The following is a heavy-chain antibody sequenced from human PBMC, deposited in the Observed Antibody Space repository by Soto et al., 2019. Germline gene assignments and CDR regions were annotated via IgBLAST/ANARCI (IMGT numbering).Heavy chain of an antibody. D-gene: IGHD3-22*01. J-gene: IGHJ3*02. CDR2: INPSGGST. CDR1: GYTFTSYY. V-gene: IGHV1-46*01. CDR3: ARDYYDSSGYFGASRYAFDI. Sequence: ASVKVSCKASGYTFTSYYMHWVRQAPGQGLEWMGIINPSGGSTSYAQKFQGRVTMTRDTSTSTVYMELSSLRSEETAVYYCARDYYDSSGYFGASRYAFDIWGQGTMVTVSS.